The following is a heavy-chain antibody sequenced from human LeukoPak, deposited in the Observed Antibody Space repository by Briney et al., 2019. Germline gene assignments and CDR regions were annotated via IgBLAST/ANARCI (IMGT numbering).Heavy chain of an antibody. Sequence: PSETLSLTCAVYGGSFSGYYWSWIRQPPGKGLEWIGEINHSGSTNYNPSLKSRVTISVDTSKNQFSLKLSSVTAADTAVYYCARGRLAAAGPDYWGQGALVTVSS. CDR3: ARGRLAAAGPDY. D-gene: IGHD6-13*01. V-gene: IGHV4-34*01. CDR2: INHSGST. CDR1: GGSFSGYY. J-gene: IGHJ4*02.